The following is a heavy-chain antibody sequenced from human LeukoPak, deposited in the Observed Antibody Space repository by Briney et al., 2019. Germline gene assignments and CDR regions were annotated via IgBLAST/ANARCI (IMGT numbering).Heavy chain of an antibody. Sequence: PGGSLRLSYAASGFTFSSYWMHWVRQAPGKGLVWVSRINIDGSRPSYADSVKGRFTISRDNAKNTLYLQMNSLRAEDTAVYYCARVSRNYDILTGYYNHWYFDLWGRGTLVTVSS. CDR2: INIDGSRP. V-gene: IGHV3-74*01. D-gene: IGHD3-9*01. CDR3: ARVSRNYDILTGYYNHWYFDL. CDR1: GFTFSSYW. J-gene: IGHJ2*01.